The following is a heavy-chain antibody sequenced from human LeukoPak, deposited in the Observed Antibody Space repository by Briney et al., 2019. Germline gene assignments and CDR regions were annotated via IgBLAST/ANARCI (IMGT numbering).Heavy chain of an antibody. Sequence: GGSLRLSCAASGFSFSSYWMNWVRQAPGKGLVWVSRISSDGSSTNYADSVKGRFTISRDNAKNTPYLQMNSLRVEDTAVYYCARGRPHGSDYWGQGTLVTVSS. CDR1: GFSFSSYW. CDR3: ARGRPHGSDY. J-gene: IGHJ4*02. CDR2: ISSDGSST. D-gene: IGHD2-15*01. V-gene: IGHV3-74*01.